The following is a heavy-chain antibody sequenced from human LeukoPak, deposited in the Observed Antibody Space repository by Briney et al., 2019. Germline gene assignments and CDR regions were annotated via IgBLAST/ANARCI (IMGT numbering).Heavy chain of an antibody. CDR1: GGTFSSYA. CDR2: IIPILGIA. Sequence: GASVKVSCKASGGTFSSYAISWVRQAPGQGLEWMGRIIPILGIANYAQKFQGRVTITADKSTSTAYMELSSLRSEDTAVYYCARVPDYYYDPPHAFDIWGQGTMVTVSS. D-gene: IGHD3-22*01. J-gene: IGHJ3*02. CDR3: ARVPDYYYDPPHAFDI. V-gene: IGHV1-69*04.